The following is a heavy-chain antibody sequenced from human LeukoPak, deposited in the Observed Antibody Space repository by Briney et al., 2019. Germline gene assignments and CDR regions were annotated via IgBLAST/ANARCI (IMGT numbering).Heavy chain of an antibody. CDR1: GGSISSYY. Sequence: SETLSLTCTVSGGSISSYYWSWIRQPPGKGLEWIGYIYYSGSTNYNPSLKSRVTISVDTSKNQFSLKLTSVTAADTAVYYCARHLDNYHYFDFWGQGTLVTVSS. D-gene: IGHD2-2*03. CDR2: IYYSGST. J-gene: IGHJ4*02. CDR3: ARHLDNYHYFDF. V-gene: IGHV4-59*08.